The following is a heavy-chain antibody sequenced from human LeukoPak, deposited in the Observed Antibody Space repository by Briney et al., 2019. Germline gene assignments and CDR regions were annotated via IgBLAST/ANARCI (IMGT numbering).Heavy chain of an antibody. CDR1: GHTFTSYG. Sequence: ASVKVSCKASGHTFTSYGISWVRQAPGQGLEWMGMVNPNGGSTNYAQKFQGRVTVTRDTSTSTVYMELSSLRSEDTAVYYCARDLGYFDYWGQGTLVTVSS. V-gene: IGHV1-46*01. CDR2: VNPNGGST. D-gene: IGHD3-10*01. CDR3: ARDLGYFDY. J-gene: IGHJ4*02.